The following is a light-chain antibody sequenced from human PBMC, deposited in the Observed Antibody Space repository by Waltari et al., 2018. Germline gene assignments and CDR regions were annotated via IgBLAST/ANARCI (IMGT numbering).Light chain of an antibody. CDR2: GAS. J-gene: IGKJ4*01. CDR1: QSVSHNN. V-gene: IGKV3-20*01. Sequence: EIVLTQSPGTLSLSPGERATLSCRATQSVSHNNLAWYQQKGGQAPRLLIYGASSRDTGIPDRFSGSGSGTDFTLSISRLEPEDYGVYYCQQYAGTPITFGGGTKVEI. CDR3: QQYAGTPIT.